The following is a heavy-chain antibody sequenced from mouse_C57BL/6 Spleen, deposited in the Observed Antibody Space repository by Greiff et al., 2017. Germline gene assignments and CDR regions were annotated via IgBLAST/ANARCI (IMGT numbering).Heavy chain of an antibody. CDR3: ARDRSYDYDWYFDV. CDR1: GYAFSSSW. J-gene: IGHJ1*03. CDR2: IYPGDGDT. V-gene: IGHV1-82*01. Sequence: VQLQQSGPELVKPGASVKISCKASGYAFSSSWMNWVKQRPGKGLEWIGRIYPGDGDTNYNGKFKGKATLTADKSSSTAYMQLSSLTSEDSAVYFCARDRSYDYDWYFDVWGTGTTVTVSS. D-gene: IGHD2-4*01.